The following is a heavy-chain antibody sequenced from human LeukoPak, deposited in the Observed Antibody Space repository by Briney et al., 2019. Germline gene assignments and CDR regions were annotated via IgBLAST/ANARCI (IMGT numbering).Heavy chain of an antibody. V-gene: IGHV4-59*12. CDR1: GGSIRSYY. D-gene: IGHD2-2*01. Sequence: PSETLSLTCTVSGGSIRSYYWSWIRQPPGKGLEWIGNIYNSGSTNYNPSLKSRVTISVDTSKNQFSLKLSSVTAADTAVYYCARVGIVVVPAAIGLFDPWGQGTLVTVSS. CDR2: IYNSGST. CDR3: ARVGIVVVPAAIGLFDP. J-gene: IGHJ5*02.